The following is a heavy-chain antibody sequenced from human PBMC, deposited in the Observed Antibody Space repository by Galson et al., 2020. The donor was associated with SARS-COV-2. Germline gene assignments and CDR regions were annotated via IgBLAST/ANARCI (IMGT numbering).Heavy chain of an antibody. D-gene: IGHD3-22*01. CDR2: ISGSEGA. Sequence: ETSETLSLTCTVSGGSISSGDYSWTWIRQPPGKGLEWIAYISGSEGAYYSPSLRSRVTISLDRSKNQFSLKLGSLTAADTAVYFCARVSQYNSGGFYYRWYFDLWGRGTLVTVSS. V-gene: IGHV4-30-2*01. CDR1: GGSISSGDYS. J-gene: IGHJ2*01. CDR3: ARVSQYNSGGFYYRWYFDL.